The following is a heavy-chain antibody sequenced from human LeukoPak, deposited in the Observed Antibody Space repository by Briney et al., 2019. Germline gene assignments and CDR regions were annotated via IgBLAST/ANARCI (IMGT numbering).Heavy chain of an antibody. CDR3: ARGGYGSGSYYYAFDI. CDR2: IFPIVGTA. Sequence: SVKVSCKASGGTFSSYAISWVRQAPGQGLEWMGGIFPIVGTANYAQKFQGRVTITTDESTSAADMELSSLRSEDTAVYYCARGGYGSGSYYYAFDIWGQGTMVTVSS. V-gene: IGHV1-69*05. D-gene: IGHD3-10*01. CDR1: GGTFSSYA. J-gene: IGHJ3*02.